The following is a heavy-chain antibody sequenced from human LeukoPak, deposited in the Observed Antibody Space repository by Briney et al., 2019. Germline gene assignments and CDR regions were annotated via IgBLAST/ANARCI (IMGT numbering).Heavy chain of an antibody. CDR3: ARGRSGFPAFDI. CDR1: GGTFSSYA. J-gene: IGHJ3*02. D-gene: IGHD3-10*01. V-gene: IGHV1-69*13. CDR2: IIPIFGTA. Sequence: GASVKVSCKASGGTFSSYAISWVRQAPGQGLEWMGGIIPIFGTANYAQKFQGRVTITADESTSTAYMELSSLRSEDTAVYYCARGRSGFPAFDIWGQGTMVTVSS.